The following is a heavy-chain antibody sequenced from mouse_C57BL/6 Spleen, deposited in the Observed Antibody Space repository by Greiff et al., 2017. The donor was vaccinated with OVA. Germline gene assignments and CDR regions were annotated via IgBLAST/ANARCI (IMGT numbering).Heavy chain of an antibody. CDR1: GYTFTSYW. V-gene: IGHV1-55*01. J-gene: IGHJ3*01. D-gene: IGHD2-3*01. Sequence: QVQLQQPGAELVKPGASVKMSCKASGYTFTSYWITWVKQRPGQGLEWIGDIYPGSGSTNYNEKFKSKATLTVDTSSSTAYMQLSSLTSEDSAVYYCALIYDGYYWCAYWGQGTLVTVSA. CDR2: IYPGSGST. CDR3: ALIYDGYYWCAY.